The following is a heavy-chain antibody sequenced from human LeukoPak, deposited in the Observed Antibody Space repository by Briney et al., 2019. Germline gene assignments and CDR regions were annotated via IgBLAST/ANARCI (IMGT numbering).Heavy chain of an antibody. J-gene: IGHJ4*02. CDR3: ARGGVSCSPTSCFNNYFDY. D-gene: IGHD2-2*01. V-gene: IGHV3-21*01. Sequence: PGGSLKLSCAASGCSFSSYRSYWGREAPGKGLEWVSSISSSGTYIYYADSMKDRFTISRDNAKNSLDLQMSSLRAEDTAVYYCARGGVSCSPTSCFNNYFDYWGQGILVTVSS. CDR1: GCSFSSYR. CDR2: ISSSGTYI.